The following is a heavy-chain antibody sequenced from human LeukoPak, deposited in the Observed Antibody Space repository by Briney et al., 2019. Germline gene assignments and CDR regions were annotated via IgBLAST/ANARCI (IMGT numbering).Heavy chain of an antibody. CDR1: GGSFSGYY. J-gene: IGHJ5*02. CDR3: TKRQGPTSGSYDYFDP. V-gene: IGHV4-4*09. D-gene: IGHD1-26*01. Sequence: SETLSLTCAVYGGSFSGYYWNWIRQPPGQGLEWIAYIHSSGYTNYNPSLKSRVTISVDTSNNQFSLKVTSVTAADTAMYYCTKRQGPTSGSYDYFDPWGQGALVTVSS. CDR2: IHSSGYT.